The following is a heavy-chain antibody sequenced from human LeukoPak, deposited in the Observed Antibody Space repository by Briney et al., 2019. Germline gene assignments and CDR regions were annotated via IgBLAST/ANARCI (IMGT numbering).Heavy chain of an antibody. Sequence: GGSLRLSCAASGLTGSHNYVSWVRQAPGKGLEWVSAISGSGGSTYYADSVKGRFTISRDNSKNTLYLQMNSLRAEDTAVYYCAKATTPLFGEGWFDPWGQGTLVTVSS. CDR3: AKATTPLFGEGWFDP. CDR1: GLTGSHNY. J-gene: IGHJ5*02. V-gene: IGHV3-23*01. D-gene: IGHD3-10*01. CDR2: ISGSGGST.